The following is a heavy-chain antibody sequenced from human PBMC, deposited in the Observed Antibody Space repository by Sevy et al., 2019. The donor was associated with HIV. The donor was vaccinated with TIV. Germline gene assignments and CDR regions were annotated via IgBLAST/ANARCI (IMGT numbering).Heavy chain of an antibody. Sequence: SETLSLTCTVSGVSISSYFWNWIRQPPGKGLELICYIYYSGSTYYNPSLKSRVTISVDTSKNQLSVKLIYVNAADSAVYYCATIATGRNYFDFWGQGTLVTVSS. CDR3: ATIATGRNYFDF. D-gene: IGHD3-10*01. V-gene: IGHV4-59*01. CDR2: IYYSGST. CDR1: GVSISSYF. J-gene: IGHJ4*02.